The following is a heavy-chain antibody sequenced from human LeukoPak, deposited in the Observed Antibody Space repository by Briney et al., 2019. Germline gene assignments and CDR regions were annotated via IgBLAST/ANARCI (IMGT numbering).Heavy chain of an antibody. CDR2: ISYDGSNK. CDR3: ARDAYYDFWSGPRHYYHGMDV. V-gene: IGHV3-30-3*01. Sequence: PGRSLRLSCAASGFTFSSYAMHWVRQAPGEGLEWVAVISYDGSNKYYADSVKGRFTISRDNSKNTLYLQMNSLRAEDTAVYYCARDAYYDFWSGPRHYYHGMDVWGQGTTVTVSS. D-gene: IGHD3-3*01. CDR1: GFTFSSYA. J-gene: IGHJ6*02.